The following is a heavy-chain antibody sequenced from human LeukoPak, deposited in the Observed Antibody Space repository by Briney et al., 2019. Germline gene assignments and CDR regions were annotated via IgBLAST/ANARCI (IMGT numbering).Heavy chain of an antibody. V-gene: IGHV3-33*08. J-gene: IGHJ4*02. CDR3: ARDRTLYSSAPGGDY. D-gene: IGHD6-19*01. Sequence: PGGSLRLSCAASGFTFSSYAMHWVRQAPGKGLEWVAVIWYDGSNKYYADSVKGRFTISRDNSKNTLYLQMNSLRAEDTAVYYCARDRTLYSSAPGGDYWGQGTLVTVSS. CDR1: GFTFSSYA. CDR2: IWYDGSNK.